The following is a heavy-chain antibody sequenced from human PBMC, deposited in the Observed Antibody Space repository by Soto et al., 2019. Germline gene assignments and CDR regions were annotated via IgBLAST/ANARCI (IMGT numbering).Heavy chain of an antibody. CDR1: GFSLSTSGVG. J-gene: IGHJ4*02. CDR2: IYWNDDK. V-gene: IGHV2-5*01. Sequence: SGPTLVNPTQTLTLTCTFSGFSLSTSGVGVGWIRQPPGKALEWLALIYWNDDKRYSPSLKSRLTITKDTSKNQVVLTMTNMDPVETPTYYCALIAVAGDYFDYWGQRTLVTVSS. CDR3: ALIAVAGDYFDY. D-gene: IGHD6-19*01.